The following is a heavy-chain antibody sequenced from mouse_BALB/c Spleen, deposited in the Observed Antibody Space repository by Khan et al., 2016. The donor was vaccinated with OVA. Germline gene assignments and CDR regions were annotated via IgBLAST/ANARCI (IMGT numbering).Heavy chain of an antibody. CDR3: ARQPYYHDYIMDY. CDR1: GFSLTNYG. D-gene: IGHD2-10*01. CDR2: IWSYGSI. V-gene: IGHV2-6-1*01. Sequence: QVQLKESGPGLVAPSQSLSITCTISGFSLTNYGVHWVRQPPGKGLEWLVVIWSYGSINYSSALKSRLSISKDNSKSQVFLKMNSLQTDDTAMYYCARQPYYHDYIMDYWGEGTSVTVSS. J-gene: IGHJ4*01.